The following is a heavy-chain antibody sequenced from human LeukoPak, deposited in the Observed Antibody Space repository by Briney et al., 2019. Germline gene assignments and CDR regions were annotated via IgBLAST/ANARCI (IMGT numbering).Heavy chain of an antibody. Sequence: PSETLSLTCTVSGGSISSGGYYWSWIRQHPGKGLEWIGEINHSGSTNYNPSLKSRVTISVDTSKNQFSLKLSSVTAADTAVYYCARGTTIFGVVIKTLDEYSSSSGQYYFDYWGQGTLVTVSS. CDR1: GGSISSGGYY. CDR2: INHSGST. J-gene: IGHJ4*02. D-gene: IGHD3-3*01. CDR3: ARGTTIFGVVIKTLDEYSSSSGQYYFDY. V-gene: IGHV4-39*07.